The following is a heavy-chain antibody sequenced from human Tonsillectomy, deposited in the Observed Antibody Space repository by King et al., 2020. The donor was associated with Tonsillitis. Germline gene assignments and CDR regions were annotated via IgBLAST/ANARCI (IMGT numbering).Heavy chain of an antibody. Sequence: VQLVDSGGGLVKPGGSLRLSCEPSGFTFSDYYMTWIRQAPGKGLEWVSYISSSGNTRYYADSVKGRFTISRDNANNSLYLQMDSLRADDTAVYYCARVSRGTDYWGQGTLVTISS. CDR1: GFTFSDYY. CDR3: ARVSRGTDY. D-gene: IGHD3-10*01. V-gene: IGHV3-11*01. CDR2: ISSSGNTR. J-gene: IGHJ4*02.